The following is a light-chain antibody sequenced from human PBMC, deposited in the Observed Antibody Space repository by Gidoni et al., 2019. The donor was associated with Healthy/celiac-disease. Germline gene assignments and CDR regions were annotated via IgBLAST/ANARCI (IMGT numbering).Light chain of an antibody. V-gene: IGKV1-33*01. CDR1: QDISNY. Sequence: QMTQSPSSLSASVGDRVTITCQASQDISNYLNWYQQKPGKAPKLLIYDASNLETGVPSRISGSGSGTDFTFTISSLQPEDIATYYCQQYDNLPLLTSGGGTKVEIK. CDR3: QQYDNLPLLT. CDR2: DAS. J-gene: IGKJ4*01.